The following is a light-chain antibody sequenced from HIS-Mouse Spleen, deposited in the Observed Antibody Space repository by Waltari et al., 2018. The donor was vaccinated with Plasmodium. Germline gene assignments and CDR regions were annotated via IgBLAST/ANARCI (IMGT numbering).Light chain of an antibody. Sequence: SYELTQPPSVSVSPGQTARITCPGDALPQKYASWYQQKSGQAPVLVNYEDSKRPAGMPERCCGRSAGTMATLTISGAQVEDEADYYCYSTDSSGNHRVFGGGTKLTVL. V-gene: IGLV3-10*01. CDR2: EDS. CDR3: YSTDSSGNHRV. CDR1: ALPQKY. J-gene: IGLJ3*02.